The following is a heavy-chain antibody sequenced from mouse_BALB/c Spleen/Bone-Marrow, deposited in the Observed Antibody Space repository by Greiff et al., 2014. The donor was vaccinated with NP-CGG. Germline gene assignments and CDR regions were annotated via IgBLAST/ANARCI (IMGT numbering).Heavy chain of an antibody. CDR1: GYAFTNYL. D-gene: IGHD3-2*01. Sequence: VQLVESGAELVRPGTSVKVSCKASGYAFTNYLIEWIKQRPGQGLEWIGVSNPGSGGTNYNEKFKGKATLTADKSSSTAYMQLSSLTSGDSAVYFCARETVRGFAYWGQGTLVTVSA. CDR2: SNPGSGGT. J-gene: IGHJ3*01. V-gene: IGHV1-54*01. CDR3: ARETVRGFAY.